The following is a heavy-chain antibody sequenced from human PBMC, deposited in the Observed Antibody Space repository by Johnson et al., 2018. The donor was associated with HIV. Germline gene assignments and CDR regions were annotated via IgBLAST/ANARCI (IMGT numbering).Heavy chain of an antibody. V-gene: IGHV3-9*01. Sequence: VQLVESGGGLVQPGRSLRLSCAASGFTFDDYAMHWVRQAPGKGLEWVSGSSWNSGSIGYADSVKGRFTISRDNAKNSLYLQRNSLRAEDTALYYCAKDRAAAFDAFDIWGQGTMVTVSS. D-gene: IGHD6-13*01. CDR1: GFTFDDYA. CDR3: AKDRAAAFDAFDI. CDR2: SSWNSGSI. J-gene: IGHJ3*02.